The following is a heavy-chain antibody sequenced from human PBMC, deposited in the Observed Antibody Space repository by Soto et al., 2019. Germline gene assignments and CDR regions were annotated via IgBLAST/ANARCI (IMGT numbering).Heavy chain of an antibody. CDR1: GFTFNDHY. CDR2: TRNGANDYTT. Sequence: EVKVVESGGGLVQPGGSLRLSCATSGFTFNDHYLDWVRQAPGKGLEWVGRTRNGANDYTTQYAASVKGRFTISREESKSSLYLQMNSLKTEDTAVYYCVVEAYCSGSSCFESDHWGQGTLVIVSS. D-gene: IGHD2-15*01. J-gene: IGHJ4*02. CDR3: VVEAYCSGSSCFESDH. V-gene: IGHV3-72*01.